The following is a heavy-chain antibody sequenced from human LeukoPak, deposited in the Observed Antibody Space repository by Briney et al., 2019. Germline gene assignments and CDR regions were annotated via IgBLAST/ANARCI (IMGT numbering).Heavy chain of an antibody. CDR1: GYTFTSYY. J-gene: IGHJ4*02. CDR3: ARDYDFWSGSPNVRFDY. CDR2: INPSGGST. D-gene: IGHD3-3*01. V-gene: IGHV1-46*01. Sequence: GASVKVSCKASGYTFTSYYMHWVRQAPGQGLEWMGIINPSGGSTSYAQKFQGRVTMTTDTSTSTAYMELRGLRSDDTAVYYCARDYDFWSGSPNVRFDYWGQGTLVTVSS.